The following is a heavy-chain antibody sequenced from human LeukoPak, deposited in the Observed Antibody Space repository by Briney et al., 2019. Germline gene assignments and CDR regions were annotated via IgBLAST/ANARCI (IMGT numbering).Heavy chain of an antibody. CDR2: ISGSGGGT. CDR3: AKGTAAVDY. Sequence: GGSLRLSCAASGITFSTSAMTWVRQAPGKGLEWVSSISGSGGGTYYADSVKGRFIISRDNSKNTLYLQMNGLRADDTAVYYCAKGTAAVDYWDQGTQVTVSS. CDR1: GITFSTSA. J-gene: IGHJ4*02. V-gene: IGHV3-23*01. D-gene: IGHD2-2*01.